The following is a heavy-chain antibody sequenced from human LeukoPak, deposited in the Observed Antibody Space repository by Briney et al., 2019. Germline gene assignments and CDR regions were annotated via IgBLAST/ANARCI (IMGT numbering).Heavy chain of an antibody. V-gene: IGHV3-48*03. Sequence: GSLRLSCAASGFTFTSYEMNWVRQAPGKGLEWVSYITSSASTIYYADSVKGRFTISRDNAKNSLYLQMNSLRAEDTAVYYCVRGHCSGGSCYFFDFWGQGTLVTVSS. CDR1: GFTFTSYE. CDR3: VRGHCSGGSCYFFDF. D-gene: IGHD2-15*01. CDR2: ITSSASTI. J-gene: IGHJ4*02.